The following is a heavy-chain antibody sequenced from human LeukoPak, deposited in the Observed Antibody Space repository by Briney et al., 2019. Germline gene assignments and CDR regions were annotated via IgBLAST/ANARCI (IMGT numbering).Heavy chain of an antibody. CDR2: IYYSGST. Sequence: SETLSLTCTVSGGSIRSSSYDWGWIRQPPGKGLEWIGSIYYSGSTYYNPSLKSRVTISVDTSKNQFSLKLSSVTAADTAVYYCARMRRITMIVVVITTVSPPTNWGQGTLVTVSS. CDR1: GGSIRSSSYD. D-gene: IGHD3-22*01. V-gene: IGHV4-39*01. CDR3: ARMRRITMIVVVITTVSPPTN. J-gene: IGHJ4*02.